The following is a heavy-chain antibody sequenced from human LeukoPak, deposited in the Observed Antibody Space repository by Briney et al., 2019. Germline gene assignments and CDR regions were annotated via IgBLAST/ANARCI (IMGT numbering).Heavy chain of an antibody. Sequence: GGSLRLSCAASGFTFSSYGLHWVRQAPGKGLEWLAVTSRDGSDKYYTASVKGRFTISRDNAKNSLYLQMNSLRAEDTAVYYCARDLGLYDYGGNIDFWGQGTLVTVSS. CDR2: TSRDGSDK. D-gene: IGHD4-23*01. V-gene: IGHV3-30*04. J-gene: IGHJ4*02. CDR3: ARDLGLYDYGGNIDF. CDR1: GFTFSSYG.